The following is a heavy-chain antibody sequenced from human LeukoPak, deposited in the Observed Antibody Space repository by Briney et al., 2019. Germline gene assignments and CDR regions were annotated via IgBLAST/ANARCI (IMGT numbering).Heavy chain of an antibody. CDR1: AGSINSGSYY. CDR2: IYTTGSTTGST. V-gene: IGHV4-61*02. D-gene: IGHD3-9*01. J-gene: IGHJ5*02. CDR3: AREGPRAYYFERNDATVT. Sequence: PSETLSLTCTVSAGSINSGSYYWNWIRQPAGKGLEWIGRIYTTGSTTGSTTYNPSLKSRVTISIDTSKTHFSLELSSVTAADTAVYYCAREGPRAYYFERNDATVTWGQGTLVIVSS.